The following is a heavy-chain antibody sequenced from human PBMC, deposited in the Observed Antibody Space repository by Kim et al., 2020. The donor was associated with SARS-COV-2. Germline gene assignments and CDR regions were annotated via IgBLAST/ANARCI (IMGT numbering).Heavy chain of an antibody. J-gene: IGHJ5*02. D-gene: IGHD3-3*01. Sequence: ASVKVSCKASGYTFIGFYMHWVRQAPGQGLEWMGRIDPNSGATDYAEKFQGRVTMTTDTSITTGYMELTRLTSNDTAVYYCAKGSGFYNWFDPWGQGTLAT. CDR2: IDPNSGAT. CDR3: AKGSGFYNWFDP. V-gene: IGHV1-2*06. CDR1: GYTFIGFY.